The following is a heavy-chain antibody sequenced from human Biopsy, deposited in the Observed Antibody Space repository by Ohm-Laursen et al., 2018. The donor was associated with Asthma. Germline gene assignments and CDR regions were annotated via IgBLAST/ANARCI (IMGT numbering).Heavy chain of an antibody. CDR2: IKHDGTEK. V-gene: IGHV3-7*01. Sequence: LSLTCAASGFTFGHYWMSWVRQVPGKGLEWVANIKHDGTEKNHVDSLKGRFTISRDNAKNSLYLQMNSLRAEDTAVYYCARTFHFWSPYHAEHYQLWGQGTLVTVSS. D-gene: IGHD3-3*02. CDR3: ARTFHFWSPYHAEHYQL. CDR1: GFTFGHYW. J-gene: IGHJ1*01.